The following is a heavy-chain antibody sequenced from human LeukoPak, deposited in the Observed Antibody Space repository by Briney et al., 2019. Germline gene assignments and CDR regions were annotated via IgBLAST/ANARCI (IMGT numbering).Heavy chain of an antibody. CDR2: MNPNSGNT. V-gene: IGHV1-8*01. Sequence: GASVKVSCKASGYTCTNYDINWVRQATGQGLEWMGWMNPNSGNTGYAQKFQGRVSLTRNTSINTVYMELSSLRSEDTAVYYCARGSIAARPFSETNFDYWGQGTLVTVSS. CDR1: GYTCTNYD. D-gene: IGHD6-6*01. CDR3: ARGSIAARPFSETNFDY. J-gene: IGHJ4*02.